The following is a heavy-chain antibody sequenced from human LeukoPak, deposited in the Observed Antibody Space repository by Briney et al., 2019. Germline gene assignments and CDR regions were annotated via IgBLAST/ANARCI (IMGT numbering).Heavy chain of an antibody. J-gene: IGHJ5*02. CDR3: AKDPRGYSYGYVFWFDP. Sequence: GGSLRLSCAASGFTFSSYWMSWVRQAPGKGLEWVANIKQDGSEKYYVDSVKGRFTISRDNAKNSLYLQMNSLRAGDTAVYYCAKDPRGYSYGYVFWFDPWGQGTLVTVSS. D-gene: IGHD5-18*01. CDR2: IKQDGSEK. CDR1: GFTFSSYW. V-gene: IGHV3-7*03.